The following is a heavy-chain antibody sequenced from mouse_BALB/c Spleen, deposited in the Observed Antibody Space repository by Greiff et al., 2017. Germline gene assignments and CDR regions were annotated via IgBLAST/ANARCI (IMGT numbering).Heavy chain of an antibody. V-gene: IGHV5-6-5*01. J-gene: IGHJ3*01. CDR2: ISSGGST. Sequence: EVKLVESGGGLVKPGGSLKLSCAASGFTFSSYAMSWVRQTPEKRLEWVASISSGGSTYYPDSVKGRFTISRDNARNILYLQMSSLRSEDTAMYYCAREGGNYGGFAYWGQGTLVTVSA. D-gene: IGHD2-1*01. CDR1: GFTFSSYA. CDR3: AREGGNYGGFAY.